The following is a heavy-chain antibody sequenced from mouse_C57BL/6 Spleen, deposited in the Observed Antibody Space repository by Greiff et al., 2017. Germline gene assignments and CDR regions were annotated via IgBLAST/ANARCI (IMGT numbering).Heavy chain of an antibody. V-gene: IGHV1-80*01. CDR1: GYAFSSYW. CDR2: IYPGDGDT. Sequence: VQLQQSGAELVKPGASVKISCKASGYAFSSYWMNWVKQRPGKGLEWIGQIYPGDGDTNYNGKFKGKATLTADKSSSTAYMQLSSLTSEDSAVYFCARGRDYYGSWDMDYWGQGTSVTVSS. CDR3: ARGRDYYGSWDMDY. J-gene: IGHJ4*01. D-gene: IGHD1-1*01.